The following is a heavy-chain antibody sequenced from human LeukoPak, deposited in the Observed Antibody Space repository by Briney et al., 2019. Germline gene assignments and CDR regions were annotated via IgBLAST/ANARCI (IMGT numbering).Heavy chain of an antibody. D-gene: IGHD6-13*01. CDR2: ISSSTSHI. J-gene: IGHJ4*02. CDR3: ARWPIAAAPPVYYFDY. CDR1: GFTFSSYN. V-gene: IGHV3-21*01. Sequence: PGGSLRLSCAASGFTFSSYNMNWVRQAPGKGLEWVSSISSSTSHIYYADSVTGRFTISRDNAKNSLYLQMNSLRAEDTAVYYCARWPIAAAPPVYYFDYWGQGTLVTVPS.